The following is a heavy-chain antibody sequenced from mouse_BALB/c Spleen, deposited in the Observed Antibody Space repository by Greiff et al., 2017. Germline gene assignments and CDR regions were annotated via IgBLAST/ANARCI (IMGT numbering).Heavy chain of an antibody. V-gene: IGHV14-3*02. CDR1: GFNIKDTY. CDR2: IDPANGNT. Sequence: EVQLQQSGAELVKPGASVKLSCTASGFNIKDTYMHWVKQRPEQGLEWIGRIDPANGNTKYDPKFQGKATITADTSSNTAYLQLSSLTSEDTAVYYCARGPYGPYAMDYWGQGTSVTVSS. D-gene: IGHD1-1*02. J-gene: IGHJ4*01. CDR3: ARGPYGPYAMDY.